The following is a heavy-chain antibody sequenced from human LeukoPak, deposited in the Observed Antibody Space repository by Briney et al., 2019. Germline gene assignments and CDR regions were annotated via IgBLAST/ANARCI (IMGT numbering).Heavy chain of an antibody. CDR3: ARAQYYYDSSGYTYYYYYGMDV. J-gene: IGHJ6*02. CDR1: GFTFSDYY. Sequence: GGSLRLSCAASGFTFSDYYMSWIRQAPGKGLEWVSYISSSGSTIYYADSVKGRFTISRDNAKNSLYLQMNSLRAEDTAVYYCARAQYYYDSSGYTYYYYYGMDVWGQGTTVTVSS. V-gene: IGHV3-11*01. D-gene: IGHD3-22*01. CDR2: ISSSGSTI.